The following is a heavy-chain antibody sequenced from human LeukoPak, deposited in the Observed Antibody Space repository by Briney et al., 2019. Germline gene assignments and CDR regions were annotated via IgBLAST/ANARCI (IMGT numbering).Heavy chain of an antibody. CDR3: AKDRRAVAAPRGLDY. J-gene: IGHJ4*02. D-gene: IGHD6-19*01. Sequence: GGSLRLSCAASGFTFNRYGMSWVRQAPGMGLEWVSSISDSGDNTFYAASVKGRFTISRDNSKNTVYLQMNSLRVEDTALYYCAKDRRAVAAPRGLDYWGQGTLVTVSS. CDR1: GFTFNRYG. V-gene: IGHV3-23*01. CDR2: ISDSGDNT.